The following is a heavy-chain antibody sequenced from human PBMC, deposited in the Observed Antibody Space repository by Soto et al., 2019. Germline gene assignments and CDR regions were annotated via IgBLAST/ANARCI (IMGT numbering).Heavy chain of an antibody. CDR2: IKSKTDGGTT. CDR1: GFTFSNAW. J-gene: IGHJ6*03. D-gene: IGHD3-3*01. Sequence: GGSLRLSCAASGFTFSNAWMSWVRQAPGKGLEWVGRIKSKTDGGTTDYAAPVKGRFTISRDDSKNTLYLQMNSLKTEDTAVYYCTTDGEWYSPRDYYYYYMDVWGKGTTVTVSS. CDR3: TTDGEWYSPRDYYYYYMDV. V-gene: IGHV3-15*01.